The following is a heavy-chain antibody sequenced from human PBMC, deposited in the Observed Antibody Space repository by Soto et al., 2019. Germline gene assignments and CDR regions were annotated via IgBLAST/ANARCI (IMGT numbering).Heavy chain of an antibody. V-gene: IGHV3-21*01. CDR1: GFSFSNYA. Sequence: GGSLSLSCAGSGFSFSNYAMNWVRQAPGKGLEWVSSIDSSTTDIYYADSVKGRFTISRDNAKNSLYLHMNSLRVEDTAVYYCARGHASGTKWFDSSSRGTPVPVS. CDR2: IDSSTTDI. J-gene: IGHJ5*01. D-gene: IGHD1-1*01. CDR3: ARGHASGTKWFDS.